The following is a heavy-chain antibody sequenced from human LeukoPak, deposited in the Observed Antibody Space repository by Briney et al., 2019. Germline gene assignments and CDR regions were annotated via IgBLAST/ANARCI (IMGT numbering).Heavy chain of an antibody. CDR3: ARVLEGNSSSWYFHFDY. Sequence: SQTLSLTCAISGDSVSSNSAAWNWIRQSPSRGLEWLGRTYYRSKWYNDYAVSVKSRITINPDTSKNQFSLQLNSVTPEDTAVYYCARVLEGNSSSWYFHFDYWGQGTLVTVSS. V-gene: IGHV6-1*01. J-gene: IGHJ4*02. CDR2: TYYRSKWYN. D-gene: IGHD6-13*01. CDR1: GDSVSSNSAA.